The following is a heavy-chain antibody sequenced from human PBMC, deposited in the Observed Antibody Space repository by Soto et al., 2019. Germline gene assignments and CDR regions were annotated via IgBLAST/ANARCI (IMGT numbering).Heavy chain of an antibody. CDR3: AYSPLLRYFDWLNKGPASDY. D-gene: IGHD3-9*01. J-gene: IGHJ4*02. CDR2: ISGSGGST. V-gene: IGHV3-23*01. CDR1: GFTFSSYA. Sequence: PGGSLRLSCAASGFTFSSYAMSWVRQAPGKGLEWVSAISGSGGSTYYADSVKGRFTISRDNSKNTLYLQMNSLRAEDTAVYYCAYSPLLRYFDWLNKGPASDYWGQGTLVTVSS.